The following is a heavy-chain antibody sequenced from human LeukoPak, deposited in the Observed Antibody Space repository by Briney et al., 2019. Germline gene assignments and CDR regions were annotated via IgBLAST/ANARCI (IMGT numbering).Heavy chain of an antibody. CDR3: ARDLSSGWYDP. Sequence: ASVKVPCKASGYTFTSYYMHWVRQAPGQGLEWMGIINPSGGSTSYAQKFQGRVTMTRDTSTSTVYMELSSLRSEDTAVYYCARDLSSGWYDPWGQGTLVTVSS. CDR1: GYTFTSYY. J-gene: IGHJ5*02. D-gene: IGHD6-19*01. CDR2: INPSGGST. V-gene: IGHV1-46*01.